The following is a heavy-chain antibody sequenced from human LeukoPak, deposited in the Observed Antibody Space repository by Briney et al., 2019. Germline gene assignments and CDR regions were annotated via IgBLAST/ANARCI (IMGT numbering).Heavy chain of an antibody. Sequence: SVKVSCKASGGTFSSYAIIWVRQAPGQGLEWMGRIIPILGIANYAQKFQGRVTITADKSTSTAYMELSSLRSEDTAVYYCARLTGGTSWGQGTLVTVSS. CDR1: GGTFSSYA. V-gene: IGHV1-69*04. CDR3: ARLTGGTS. D-gene: IGHD1-26*01. J-gene: IGHJ4*02. CDR2: IIPILGIA.